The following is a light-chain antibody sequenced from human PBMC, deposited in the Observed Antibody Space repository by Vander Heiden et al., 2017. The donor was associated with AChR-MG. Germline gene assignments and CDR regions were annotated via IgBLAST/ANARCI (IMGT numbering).Light chain of an antibody. CDR2: DVS. Sequence: QSALTQPASVSWSPGHSLTISCPGTSSDVGGYNYGSWYQQHPGKAPKLMIYDVSNRPAGVSNRFSGSKSGNTASLTISGLQAEDEAEYYCSSYTSSSTPVFGGGTKLTVL. V-gene: IGLV2-14*01. CDR3: SSYTSSSTPV. CDR1: SSDVGGYNY. J-gene: IGLJ2*01.